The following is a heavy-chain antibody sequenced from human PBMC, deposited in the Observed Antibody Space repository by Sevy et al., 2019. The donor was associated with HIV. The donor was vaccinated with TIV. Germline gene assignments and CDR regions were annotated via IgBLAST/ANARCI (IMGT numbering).Heavy chain of an antibody. V-gene: IGHV4-38-2*02. CDR1: GYSISSGYY. D-gene: IGHD3-10*01. Sequence: ETLSLTCTVSGYSISSGYYWGWIRQPPGKGLEWIGSIYHSGSTYYNPSLKSRVTISVDTPKNQFSLKLSSVTAADTAVYYCARDGSYFNYYGSGSSIRYWGQGTLVTVSS. CDR2: IYHSGST. J-gene: IGHJ4*02. CDR3: ARDGSYFNYYGSGSSIRY.